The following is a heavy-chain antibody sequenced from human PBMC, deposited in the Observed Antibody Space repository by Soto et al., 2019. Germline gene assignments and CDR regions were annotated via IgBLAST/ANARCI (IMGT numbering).Heavy chain of an antibody. V-gene: IGHV2-5*01. Sequence: QITLKESGPTLVKPTQTHTLICTFSEFSLSTSGVGVGWNRQPPGKALVWLALIYWNDDKHYSPSLKSRLTIAKDTSKNQVVLTMTNMDPVDTATYYCAHRSFANDAFDVWGQGTMVTVSS. D-gene: IGHD3-3*01. CDR2: IYWNDDK. J-gene: IGHJ3*01. CDR1: EFSLSTSGVG. CDR3: AHRSFANDAFDV.